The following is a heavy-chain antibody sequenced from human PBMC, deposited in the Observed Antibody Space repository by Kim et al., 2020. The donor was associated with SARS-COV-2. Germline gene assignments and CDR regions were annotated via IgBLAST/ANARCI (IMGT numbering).Heavy chain of an antibody. CDR3: ARDNFIHEAIDS. CDR1: GFTFRSYA. Sequence: GGSLRLSCAASGFTFRSYAMHWVRQAPGKGLEWVAVILYDGSRTYYVDSVKGRFTISRDYSKDTLSLEMNSLRPEDTAVYYCARDNFIHEAIDSWGQGTLVTVSS. J-gene: IGHJ4*02. V-gene: IGHV3-30*12. CDR2: ILYDGSRT. D-gene: IGHD3-16*01.